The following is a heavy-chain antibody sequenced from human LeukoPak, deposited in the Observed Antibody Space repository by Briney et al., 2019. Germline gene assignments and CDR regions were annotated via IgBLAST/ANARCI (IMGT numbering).Heavy chain of an antibody. CDR2: INHSGST. CDR3: ARVPVYCSSTSCSWGYYYYYYMDV. V-gene: IGHV4-39*07. CDR1: GGSISSSSYY. J-gene: IGHJ6*03. Sequence: SETLSLTCTVSGGSISSSSYYWGWIRQPPGKGLEWIGEINHSGSTNYNPSLKSRVTISVDTSKNQFSLKLSSVTAADTAVYYCARVPVYCSSTSCSWGYYYYYYMDVWGKGTTVTVSS. D-gene: IGHD2-2*01.